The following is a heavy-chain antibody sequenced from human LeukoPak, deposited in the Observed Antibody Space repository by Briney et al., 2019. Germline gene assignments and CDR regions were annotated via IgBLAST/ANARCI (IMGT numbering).Heavy chain of an antibody. V-gene: IGHV3-30*04. CDR1: GFSFSSYA. CDR3: ARAFPGHFDWLLSKMYYFDY. Sequence: PGGSLRLSCAASGFSFSSYAMHWVRQTPDKGLEWVALMSYDGSNKYDADSVKGRFTISRDSAKNSLSLQMNSLRAEDTAVYYCARAFPGHFDWLLSKMYYFDYWGQGTLVAVSS. J-gene: IGHJ4*02. CDR2: MSYDGSNK. D-gene: IGHD3-9*01.